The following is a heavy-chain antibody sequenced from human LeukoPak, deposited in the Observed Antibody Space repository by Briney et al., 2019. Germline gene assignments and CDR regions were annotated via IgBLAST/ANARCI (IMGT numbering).Heavy chain of an antibody. CDR2: ISGDGGST. V-gene: IGHV3-43*02. Sequence: GGSLRLSCAASGFTFDDYAMHWVRQAPGKGLEWVSLISGDGGSTYYADSVKGRFTISRDNSKNSLYLQMNSLRTEDTALYYCAKVGLLWFGESWYFDLWGRGTLVTVSS. D-gene: IGHD3-10*01. J-gene: IGHJ2*01. CDR1: GFTFDDYA. CDR3: AKVGLLWFGESWYFDL.